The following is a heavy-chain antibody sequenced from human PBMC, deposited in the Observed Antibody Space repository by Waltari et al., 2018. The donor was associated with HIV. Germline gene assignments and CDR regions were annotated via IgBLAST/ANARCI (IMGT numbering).Heavy chain of an antibody. J-gene: IGHJ4*02. CDR1: GFTFDRYA. D-gene: IGHD3-22*01. Sequence: EVQLAESGGGLVRPGGPLRLSCKGSGFTFDRYARHWVRQVAGRGLEWVSGINWNCWTVLDYVDSVKGRFTISRDNAKTTLYLQMNSLRAEDTAVYYCASDPVDGSGQFDSWGQGTLVTVSS. V-gene: IGHV3-9*01. CDR2: INWNCWTVL. CDR3: ASDPVDGSGQFDS.